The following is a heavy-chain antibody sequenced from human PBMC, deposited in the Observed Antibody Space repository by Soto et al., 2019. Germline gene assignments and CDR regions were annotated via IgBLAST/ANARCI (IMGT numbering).Heavy chain of an antibody. D-gene: IGHD2-2*01. CDR2: VNHSGTT. CDR1: GGSFSGYY. V-gene: IGHV4-34*01. CDR3: ARGIGYCSSINCYSSRRLRFDS. J-gene: IGHJ4*01. Sequence: QVQLQQWGEGLLKPSETLSLTCAVYGGSFSGYYWTWIRQSPEKGLEWIGEVNHSGTTYYNPSLKTRVTRSVHTPKNQFSLKMSSVTAADTAVYYCARGIGYCSSINCYSSRRLRFDSLGHGTLVTVYS.